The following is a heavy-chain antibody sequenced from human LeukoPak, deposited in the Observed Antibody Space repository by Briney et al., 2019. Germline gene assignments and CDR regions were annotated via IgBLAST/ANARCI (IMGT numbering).Heavy chain of an antibody. CDR1: GFTFNNYA. D-gene: IGHD1-14*01. V-gene: IGHV3-23*01. CDR3: AKVSGGGLYYDGMDV. CDR2: ISGSGGTT. J-gene: IGHJ6*02. Sequence: GGSLRLSCAASGFTFNNYATNWVRQAPGKGLEWVSVISGSGGTTYYADSVKGRFTISRDSSKNTLYLQMNSLRAEDTAVYYCAKVSGGGLYYDGMDVWGQGTTVTVSS.